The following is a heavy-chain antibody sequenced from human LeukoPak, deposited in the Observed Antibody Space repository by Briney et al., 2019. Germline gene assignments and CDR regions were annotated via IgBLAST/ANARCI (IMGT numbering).Heavy chain of an antibody. CDR1: GFTFSSYA. J-gene: IGHJ4*02. Sequence: AGGSLRLSCAASGFTFSSYAMSWVRQAPGKGLEWVSAISGSGGSTYYADSVKGRFTISRDNAKNSLYLQMNSLRAEDTALYYCARIGYSSSSNDYWGQGTLVIVSS. V-gene: IGHV3-23*01. CDR3: ARIGYSSSSNDY. CDR2: ISGSGGST. D-gene: IGHD6-6*01.